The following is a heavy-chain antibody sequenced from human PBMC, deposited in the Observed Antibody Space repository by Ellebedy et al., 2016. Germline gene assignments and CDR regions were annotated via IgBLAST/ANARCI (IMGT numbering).Heavy chain of an antibody. Sequence: GESLKISXAASGFTFSSYSMNWVRQAPGKGLEWVSSISSSSSYIYYADSVKGRFTISRDNAKNSLYLQMNSLRAEDTAVYYCASVGATDYWGQGTLVTVSS. CDR2: ISSSSSYI. CDR1: GFTFSSYS. J-gene: IGHJ4*02. D-gene: IGHD1-26*01. CDR3: ASVGATDY. V-gene: IGHV3-21*04.